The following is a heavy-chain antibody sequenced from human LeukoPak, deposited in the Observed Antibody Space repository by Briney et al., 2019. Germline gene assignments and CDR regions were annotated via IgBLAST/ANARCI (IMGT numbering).Heavy chain of an antibody. D-gene: IGHD3-9*01. CDR2: IYYSGST. J-gene: IGHJ4*02. CDR1: GGSISSSSYY. V-gene: IGHV4-39*01. Sequence: SETLSLTCTVSGGSISSSSYYWGWIRQPPGKGLEWIGSIYYSGSTYYNPSLKSRVTISVDTSKNQFSLKLSSVTAADTAVYYCASILTGYYKDYWGQGTLVTVSS. CDR3: ASILTGYYKDY.